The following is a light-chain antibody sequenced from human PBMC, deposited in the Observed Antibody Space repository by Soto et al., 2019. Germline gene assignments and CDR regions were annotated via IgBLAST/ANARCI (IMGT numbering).Light chain of an antibody. Sequence: PGERATLSCRASPSVTNYLAWYQQKPGQPLRLLIYGAFNRAAGIPARFSGSGSGTDFTLTISRLEPEDFAVYYCQQYVTSSPRTFGQGTKVDIK. V-gene: IGKV3-20*01. CDR3: QQYVTSSPRT. J-gene: IGKJ1*01. CDR1: PSVTNY. CDR2: GAF.